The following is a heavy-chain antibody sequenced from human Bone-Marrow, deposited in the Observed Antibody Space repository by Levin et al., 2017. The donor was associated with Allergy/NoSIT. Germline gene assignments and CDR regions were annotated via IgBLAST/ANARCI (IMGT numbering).Heavy chain of an antibody. D-gene: IGHD6-19*01. V-gene: IGHV4-59*01. Sequence: SETLSLTCTVSGGSISSYYWSWIRQPPGKGLEWIGYIYYSGSTNYNPSLKSRVTISVDTSKNQFSLKLSSVTAADTAVYYCARDQWLAYWGQGTLVTVSS. CDR3: ARDQWLAY. CDR1: GGSISSYY. CDR2: IYYSGST. J-gene: IGHJ4*02.